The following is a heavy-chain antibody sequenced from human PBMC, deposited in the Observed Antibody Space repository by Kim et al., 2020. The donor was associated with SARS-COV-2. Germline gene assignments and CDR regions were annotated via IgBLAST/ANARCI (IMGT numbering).Heavy chain of an antibody. J-gene: IGHJ6*02. D-gene: IGHD4-17*01. CDR1: GGSISSSSYY. CDR2: IYYSGST. CDR3: ARGVTVTTWDYYYYYGMDV. Sequence: SETLSLTCTVSGGSISSSSYYWGWIRQPPGKGLEWIGSIYYSGSTYYNPSLKSRVTISVDTSKNQFSLKLSSVTAADTAVYYCARGVTVTTWDYYYYYGMDVWGQGTTVTVSS. V-gene: IGHV4-39*07.